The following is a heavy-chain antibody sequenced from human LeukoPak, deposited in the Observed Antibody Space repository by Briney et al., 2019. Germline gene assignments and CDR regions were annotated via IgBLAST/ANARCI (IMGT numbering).Heavy chain of an antibody. CDR2: IYYSGST. V-gene: IGHV4-39*01. CDR3: ARMLVVAATADWFDP. D-gene: IGHD2-15*01. CDR1: GGSISSSSYY. J-gene: IGHJ5*02. Sequence: SETLSLTCTVSGGSISSSSYYWGWIRQPPGKGLEWIGSIYYSGSTYYNPSLKSRVTISVDTSKNQFSLKLSSVTAADTAVYYCARMLVVAATADWFDPWGQGTLVTVSS.